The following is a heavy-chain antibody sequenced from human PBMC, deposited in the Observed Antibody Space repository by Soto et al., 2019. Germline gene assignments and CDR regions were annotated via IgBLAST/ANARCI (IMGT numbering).Heavy chain of an antibody. V-gene: IGHV3-7*01. CDR1: EFTFNKYW. CDR3: ARGGDYYFYGMDV. CDR2: IKQDGGQK. J-gene: IGHJ6*02. Sequence: EVQLEESGGGLVQPGGSLRLSCAASEFTFNKYWMSWVRQAPGKGLEWVANIKQDGGQKYYVDSVKGRFTISRDNAKNSLDLQMNSLRAEDTAVYYCARGGDYYFYGMDVWGQGTTVTVSS.